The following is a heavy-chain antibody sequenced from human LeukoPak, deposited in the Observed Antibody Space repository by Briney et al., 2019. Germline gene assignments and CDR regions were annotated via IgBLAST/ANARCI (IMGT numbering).Heavy chain of an antibody. D-gene: IGHD6-19*01. CDR2: IRYDGSNK. V-gene: IGHV3-30*02. Sequence: GGSLRLSCAAPGFTFSSYGMHWVRQAPGKGLEWVAFIRYDGSNKYYADSVKGRFTISRDNSKNTLYLQMNSLRAEDTAVYYCAKDAAYQWLTQYYFDYWGQGTLVTVSS. CDR1: GFTFSSYG. J-gene: IGHJ4*02. CDR3: AKDAAYQWLTQYYFDY.